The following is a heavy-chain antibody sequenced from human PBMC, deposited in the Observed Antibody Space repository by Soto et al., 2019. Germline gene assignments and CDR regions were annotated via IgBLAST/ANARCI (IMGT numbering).Heavy chain of an antibody. V-gene: IGHV4-59*01. J-gene: IGHJ6*02. CDR2: IYYSGST. CDR1: GGSISSYY. Sequence: SKTLSLTCTVSGGSISSYYWSWIRQPPGKGLEWIGYIYYSGSTNYNPSLKSRVTISVDTSKNQFSLKLSSVTAADTAVYYCARDLGPYGMDVWGQGTTVTVSS. CDR3: ARDLGPYGMDV.